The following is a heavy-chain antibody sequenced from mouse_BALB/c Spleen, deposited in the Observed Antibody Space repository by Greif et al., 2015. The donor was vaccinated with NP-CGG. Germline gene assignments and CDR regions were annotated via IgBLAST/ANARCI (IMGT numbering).Heavy chain of an antibody. CDR2: ISDGGSDT. J-gene: IGHJ2*01. Sequence: EVNVVESGGGLVKPGGSLKLSCAASGFTFSDYYMYWVRQTPEKRLEWVATISDGGSDTYYPDSVKGRFTISRDNAKNILDLQMSSLKSEDTAMYYCASGSSFDYWGQGTTLTVSS. CDR3: ASGSSFDY. V-gene: IGHV5-4*02. D-gene: IGHD1-1*01. CDR1: GFTFSDYY.